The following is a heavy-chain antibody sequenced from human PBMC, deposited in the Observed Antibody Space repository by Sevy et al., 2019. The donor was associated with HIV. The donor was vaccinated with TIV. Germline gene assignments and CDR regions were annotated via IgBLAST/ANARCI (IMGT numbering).Heavy chain of an antibody. V-gene: IGHV1-8*01. CDR2: MNPNSGNT. Sequence: ASVKVSCKASGYTFTSYDINWVRQATGQGLEWMGWMNPNSGNTGYAQKFQGRVTMTRNTSISTAYMELSGLRSEDTAVYYVAGCLYSTYYYDSSSPGGYWGQGTLVTVSS. D-gene: IGHD3-22*01. J-gene: IGHJ4*02. CDR3: AGCLYSTYYYDSSSPGGY. CDR1: GYTFTSYD.